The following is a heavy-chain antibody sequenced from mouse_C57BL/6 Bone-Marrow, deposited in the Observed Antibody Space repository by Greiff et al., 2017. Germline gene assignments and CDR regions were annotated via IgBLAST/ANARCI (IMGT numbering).Heavy chain of an antibody. CDR1: GYTFTSYW. Sequence: QVQLQQPGAELVKPGASVKLSCKASGYTFTSYWMHWVKQRPGQGLEWIGMIHPNSGSTNYNEKFKSKATLTVDKSSSTAYMQLSSLTSEDSAVYYCARRRFYDGYYGFAYWGQGTLVTVSA. CDR3: ARRRFYDGYYGFAY. D-gene: IGHD2-3*01. CDR2: IHPNSGST. J-gene: IGHJ3*01. V-gene: IGHV1-64*01.